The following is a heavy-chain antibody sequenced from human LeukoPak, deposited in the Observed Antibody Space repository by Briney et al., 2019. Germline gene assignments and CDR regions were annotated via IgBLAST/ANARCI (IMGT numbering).Heavy chain of an antibody. CDR1: GFTFSSYG. CDR3: ATDSYVSGSYYRLFY. D-gene: IGHD3-10*01. J-gene: IGHJ4*02. CDR2: ISGSGGST. V-gene: IGHV3-23*01. Sequence: GGSLRLSCAASGFTFSSYGMSWVRQAPGKGLEWVSAISGSGGSTYYADSVKGRFTISRDNAKNTLYLQMNNLRAEDTAIYYCATDSYVSGSYYRLFYWGQGTLVTVSS.